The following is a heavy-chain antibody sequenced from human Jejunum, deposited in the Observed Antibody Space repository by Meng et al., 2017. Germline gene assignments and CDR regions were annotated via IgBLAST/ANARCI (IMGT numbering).Heavy chain of an antibody. CDR3: ARRGGAYSTGHFPHFDD. CDR2: VFHTGSS. D-gene: IGHD6-19*01. V-gene: IGHV4-4*02. CDR1: GRSISSTNW. J-gene: IGHJ4*02. Sequence: QVQAQESGPGLVKPSGTLSLTCAVSGRSISSTNWWSWVRQPPGKGPEWIGDVFHTGSSNYSPSLRSRVTISVDKSKNQFSLNLSSVTAADTAVYFCARRGGAYSTGHFPHFDDWGQGTLVTVSS.